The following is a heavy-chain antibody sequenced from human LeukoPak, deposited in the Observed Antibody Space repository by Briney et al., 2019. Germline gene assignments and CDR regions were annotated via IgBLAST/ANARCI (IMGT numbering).Heavy chain of an antibody. Sequence: PSETLSLTCTVSVGSITSSTYYWGWIRQPPGKGLQWIGSIYYSGSTYYNPSLKSRVTISVDTSKNQFSLKLSSVTAADTAVYYCARDRGYYDSSGYVHNAFDIWGQGTMVTVSS. CDR2: IYYSGST. D-gene: IGHD3-22*01. J-gene: IGHJ3*02. CDR3: ARDRGYYDSSGYVHNAFDI. V-gene: IGHV4-39*07. CDR1: VGSITSSTYY.